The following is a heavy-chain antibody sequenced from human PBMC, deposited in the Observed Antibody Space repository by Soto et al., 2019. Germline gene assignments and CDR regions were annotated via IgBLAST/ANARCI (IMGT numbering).Heavy chain of an antibody. V-gene: IGHV1-8*01. CDR2: MSPKTGNT. D-gene: IGHD7-27*01. Sequence: QVQLVQSGAEVKKPGASVKVSCKASGYTFTSYDINWVRQATGQGLEWIGWMSPKTGNTGYAQKFQGRVTMTSNPSIRTAYMELSSLTSEDTAVYYCARGPPDWGFDYWGQGTLVPVSS. CDR3: ARGPPDWGFDY. CDR1: GYTFTSYD. J-gene: IGHJ4*02.